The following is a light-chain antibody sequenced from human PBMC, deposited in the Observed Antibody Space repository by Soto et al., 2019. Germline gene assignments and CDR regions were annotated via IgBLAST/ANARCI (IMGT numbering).Light chain of an antibody. V-gene: IGKV4-1*01. CDR1: QSLLDTSNNKNS. Sequence: DIVMTQSPESLAVPLGERATINCKSSQSLLDTSNNKNSVAWYQQKPGQPPKLLIYWASARQSGVPDRFSGSGSGTDFILTISNLQAEDVAVYYCHQYFSALYTFGQGTKLEI. CDR3: HQYFSALYT. CDR2: WAS. J-gene: IGKJ2*01.